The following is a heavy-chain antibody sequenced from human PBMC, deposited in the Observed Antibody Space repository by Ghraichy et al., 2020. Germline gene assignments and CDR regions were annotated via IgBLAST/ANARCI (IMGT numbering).Heavy chain of an antibody. J-gene: IGHJ2*01. CDR3: ARDSSGWEGFGYFDL. V-gene: IGHV3-53*04. CDR1: GFTVSSNY. D-gene: IGHD6-19*01. CDR2: IYSGGST. Sequence: GGSLRLSCAASGFTVSSNYMSWVRQAPGKGLEWVSVIYSGGSTYYADSVKGRFTISRHNSKNTLYLQMNSLRAEDTAVYYCARDSSGWEGFGYFDLWGRGTLVTVSS.